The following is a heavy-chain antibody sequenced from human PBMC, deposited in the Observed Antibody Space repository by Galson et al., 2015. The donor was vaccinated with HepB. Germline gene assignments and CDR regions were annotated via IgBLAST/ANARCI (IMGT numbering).Heavy chain of an antibody. CDR2: IWYDGSNQ. CDR3: ARDTGSLYMDV. D-gene: IGHD3-10*01. J-gene: IGHJ6*03. V-gene: IGHV3-33*01. Sequence: SLRLSCAASGFTFRNHGMHWVRQAPGKGLEWVAVIWYDGSNQHYAESVKGRFTISRDNSKNTQYLQMNSLRAEDTAVYYCARDTGSLYMDVWGEGTPVTVSS. CDR1: GFTFRNHG.